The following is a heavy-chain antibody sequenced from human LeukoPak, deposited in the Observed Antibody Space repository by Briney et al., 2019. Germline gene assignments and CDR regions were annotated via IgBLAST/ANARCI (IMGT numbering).Heavy chain of an antibody. CDR3: AHRRSPVGSSWLSYYFDY. CDR1: GFSLSTSGVG. V-gene: IGHV2-5*02. CDR2: IYWDDDK. D-gene: IGHD6-13*01. J-gene: IGHJ4*02. Sequence: SGPTLVKPTQTLTLTCTFSGFSLSTSGVGVGWIRQPPGKALEWLALIYWDDDKRYSPSLKSRLTITKDTSKNQVVLTMTNMDPVDTATYYCAHRRSPVGSSWLSYYFDYWGQGTLVTVSS.